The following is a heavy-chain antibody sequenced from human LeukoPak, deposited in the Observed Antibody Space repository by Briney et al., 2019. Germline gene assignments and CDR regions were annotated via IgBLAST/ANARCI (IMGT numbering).Heavy chain of an antibody. J-gene: IGHJ4*02. CDR2: IYPSDSDT. CDR3: ATTTVSTGSPFDY. Sequence: GAPLQISCQGAGSIIATNWIGWGRPLPGKGLEWMGIIYPSDSDTRYSPSFQGQVIISADKSLSAAYLQGNSLKASDTAMYYWATTTVSTGSPFDYWGQGTLVTVSS. D-gene: IGHD4-11*01. CDR1: GSIIATNW. V-gene: IGHV5-51*01.